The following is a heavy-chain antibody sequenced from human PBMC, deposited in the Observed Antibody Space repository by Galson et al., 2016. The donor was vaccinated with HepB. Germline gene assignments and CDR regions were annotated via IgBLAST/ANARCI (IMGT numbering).Heavy chain of an antibody. CDR1: GFTFSDYY. CDR2: MSNSGSTL. CDR3: VRDQFGDYYYGLDV. Sequence: SLRLSCAASGFTFSDYYMSWIRQAPGKGLEWISYMSNSGSTLFYADSVKGRFTISRDNTKNSLYMQMNRLRAEDTAVYYCVRDQFGDYYYGLDVWGQGTTVIVSS. D-gene: IGHD3-16*01. J-gene: IGHJ6*02. V-gene: IGHV3-11*01.